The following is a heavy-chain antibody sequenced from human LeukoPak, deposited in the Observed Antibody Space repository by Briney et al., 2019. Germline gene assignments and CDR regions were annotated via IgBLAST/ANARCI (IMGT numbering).Heavy chain of an antibody. Sequence: SETLSLTCTASGGSISSGGYSWSWIRQPPGKGLEWIGYIYYSGSTNYNPSLKSRVTISLDTSKNQFSLNLTSVTAADTAVYYCARFTPQGYGWGGYNRFDPWGQGTLVTVSS. J-gene: IGHJ5*02. CDR2: IYYSGST. CDR3: ARFTPQGYGWGGYNRFDP. D-gene: IGHD3-16*01. V-gene: IGHV4-61*08. CDR1: GGSISSGGYS.